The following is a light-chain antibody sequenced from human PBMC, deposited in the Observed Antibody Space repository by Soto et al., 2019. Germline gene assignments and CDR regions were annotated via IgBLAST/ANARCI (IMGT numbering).Light chain of an antibody. Sequence: DIQMTQSPTSLSASVGDRVTITCRASQDIRNFVAWYQQKPGKAPKLLIYAASTLQSGVPSRFSGSGSGTDFTLPINSLQPEDVATYSCPKYSSVPVFGPGTKVEIK. V-gene: IGKV1-27*01. CDR3: PKYSSVPV. J-gene: IGKJ3*01. CDR2: AAS. CDR1: QDIRNF.